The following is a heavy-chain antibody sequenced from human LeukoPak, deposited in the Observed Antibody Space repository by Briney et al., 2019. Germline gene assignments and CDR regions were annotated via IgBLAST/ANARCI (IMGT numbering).Heavy chain of an antibody. Sequence: GGPLRLSCAASGFTFSSYSMNWVRQAPGKGLEWVAVISYDGTNKYYADSVKGRFTISRDISKNTLYLQMNSLRAQDTAVYYCARDFVDIVATISFYFDYWGQGTLVTVSS. CDR3: ARDFVDIVATISFYFDY. V-gene: IGHV3-30*03. CDR1: GFTFSSYS. J-gene: IGHJ4*02. CDR2: ISYDGTNK. D-gene: IGHD5-12*01.